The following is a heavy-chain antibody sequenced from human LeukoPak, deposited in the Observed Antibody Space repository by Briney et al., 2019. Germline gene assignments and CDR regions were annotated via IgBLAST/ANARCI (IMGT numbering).Heavy chain of an antibody. CDR1: GFTFSNYG. V-gene: IGHV3-23*01. CDR2: ISGSGRST. J-gene: IGHJ4*02. Sequence: GGSLRLSCAASGFTFSNYGMSWVRQAPGKGLEWVSVISGSGRSTYFADSVKGRFTISRDNSKNTIYLQMNSLRAEDTAVYYCAKDKTAGGFDYWGQGTLVTVS. CDR3: AKDKTAGGFDY.